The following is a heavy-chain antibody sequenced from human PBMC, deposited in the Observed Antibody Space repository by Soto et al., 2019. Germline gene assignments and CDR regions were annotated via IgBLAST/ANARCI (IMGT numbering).Heavy chain of an antibody. CDR3: ARGVGSGSYYNQYNWFDP. CDR2: ISAYNGNT. J-gene: IGHJ5*02. D-gene: IGHD3-10*01. CDR1: GYTFTNYG. Sequence: QVQLVQSGAEVKKPGASVKVSCKASGYTFTNYGISWVRQAPGQGLEWMGWISAYNGNTKYAQKRQGRVTMTTDTPTSTAYMELRSLRSDDTAVYYCARGVGSGSYYNQYNWFDPWGQGTLVTVSS. V-gene: IGHV1-18*01.